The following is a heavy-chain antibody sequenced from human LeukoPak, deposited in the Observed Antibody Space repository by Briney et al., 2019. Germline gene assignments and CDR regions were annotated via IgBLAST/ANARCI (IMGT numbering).Heavy chain of an antibody. V-gene: IGHV3-23*01. Sequence: GGSLRLSCAASGFTFSSYAMSWARQAPGKGLEWVSAISGSGGSTYYADSVKGRFTISRDNSKNTLYLQMTSLRAEDTATYYCAKWDIYSGFYYIDSWGQGTLATVSP. CDR2: ISGSGGST. J-gene: IGHJ4*02. CDR3: AKWDIYSGFYYIDS. D-gene: IGHD5-12*01. CDR1: GFTFSSYA.